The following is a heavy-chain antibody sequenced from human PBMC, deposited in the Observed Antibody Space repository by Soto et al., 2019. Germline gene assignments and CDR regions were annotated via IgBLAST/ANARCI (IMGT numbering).Heavy chain of an antibody. V-gene: IGHV4-59*01. CDR2: IYYSGST. CDR3: ARVSPRFLEWLFFDY. D-gene: IGHD3-3*01. J-gene: IGHJ4*02. Sequence: SETLSLTCTVSGGSISSYYWSWIRQPPGKGLEWIGYIYYSGSTDYNPSLKSRVTISVDTSKNQFSLKLSSVTAADTAVYYCARVSPRFLEWLFFDYWGQGTLVTVSS. CDR1: GGSISSYY.